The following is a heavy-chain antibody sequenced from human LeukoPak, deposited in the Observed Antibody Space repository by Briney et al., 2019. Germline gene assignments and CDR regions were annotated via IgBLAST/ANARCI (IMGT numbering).Heavy chain of an antibody. D-gene: IGHD1-26*01. J-gene: IGHJ4*02. V-gene: IGHV3-23*01. Sequence: GGSLRLSCAASGFTFSNYGMSWVRQAPGKGLDWVSAISGSGGSTYYADSVKGRFTISRDNSKNTLYLQMNSLRAEDTAVYYCAKVPSGSYPYYFDYWGQGTLVTVSS. CDR1: GFTFSNYG. CDR3: AKVPSGSYPYYFDY. CDR2: ISGSGGST.